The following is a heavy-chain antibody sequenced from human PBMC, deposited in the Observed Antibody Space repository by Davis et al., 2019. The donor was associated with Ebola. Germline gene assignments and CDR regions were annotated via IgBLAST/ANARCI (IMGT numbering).Heavy chain of an antibody. V-gene: IGHV1-2*06. CDR1: GYSFAAHY. CDR3: AREGCSNGVCHDFDY. CDR2: INPNSGDT. D-gene: IGHD2-8*01. Sequence: ASVKVSCKASGYSFAAHYIHWVRQAPGQGLEWMGRINPNSGDTNYAPNFQGRVTMTRDTSMNTAYMELSRLRSDDTAVYYCAREGCSNGVCHDFDYWGQGTLVTVSS. J-gene: IGHJ4*02.